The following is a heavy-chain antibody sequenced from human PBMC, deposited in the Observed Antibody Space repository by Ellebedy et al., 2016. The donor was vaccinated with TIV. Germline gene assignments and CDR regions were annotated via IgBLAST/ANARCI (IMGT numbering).Heavy chain of an antibody. CDR2: ISAYNGDT. CDR1: GYTFTKYG. Sequence: ASVTVSCKASGYTFTKYGISWARQPPGQGLEWMGWISAYNGDTNYAQRFQGRVTMTTDTSTSTVSMELRSLRSDDTAVYYCARGFCEKFDPWGQGTLVTVSS. J-gene: IGHJ5*02. V-gene: IGHV1-18*01. CDR3: ARGFCEKFDP.